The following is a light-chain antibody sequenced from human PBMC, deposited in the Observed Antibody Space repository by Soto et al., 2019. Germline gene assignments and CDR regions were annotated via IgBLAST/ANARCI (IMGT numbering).Light chain of an antibody. Sequence: GDRVTITCRASQRISSWLAWYQQKPGNAPKLLIYDASSLESGVPSRFSGSGSGTEFTLTISSLQPDDFATYYCQQYNSYWTFGQGTKVAIK. J-gene: IGKJ1*01. CDR2: DAS. CDR3: QQYNSYWT. V-gene: IGKV1-5*01. CDR1: QRISSW.